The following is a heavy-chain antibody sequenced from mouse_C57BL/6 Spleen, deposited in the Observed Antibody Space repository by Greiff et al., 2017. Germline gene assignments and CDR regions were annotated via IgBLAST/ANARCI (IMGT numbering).Heavy chain of an antibody. D-gene: IGHD1-1*01. Sequence: EVQLMESGGGLVKPGGSLKLSCAASGFTFSDYGMHWVRQAPEKGLEWVAYLSSGSSTIFYADTVKGRFTISRGNAKNTLCRQMTSVRSEDTAMYYCARDYGSSYYARDYWGQGTSVTVSS. CDR1: GFTFSDYG. J-gene: IGHJ4*01. CDR2: LSSGSSTI. V-gene: IGHV5-17*01. CDR3: ARDYGSSYYARDY.